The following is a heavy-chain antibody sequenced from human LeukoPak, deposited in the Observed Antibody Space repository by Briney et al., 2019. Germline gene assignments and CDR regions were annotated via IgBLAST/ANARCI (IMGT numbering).Heavy chain of an antibody. CDR3: ARVPLRFLEPFDY. D-gene: IGHD3-3*01. CDR2: ISHSGTT. J-gene: IGHJ4*02. Sequence: SETSSLTCSVYGGSLNGYYWSWIRQPPGKGLEWIGEISHSGTTNYNPSLTSRVTMSLDTSKNQFSLKLNSATAADTAVYYCARVPLRFLEPFDYWGQGTLVTVSS. V-gene: IGHV4-34*01. CDR1: GGSLNGYY.